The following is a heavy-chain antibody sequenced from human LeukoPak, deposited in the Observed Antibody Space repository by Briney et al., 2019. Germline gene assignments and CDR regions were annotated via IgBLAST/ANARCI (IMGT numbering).Heavy chain of an antibody. Sequence: PSETLSLTCTVSGGSISSNSYYWVWIRQPPGKGLEWIGSISYSGSTYYNPSLKSRVTISVDTSKNQFSLKVSSVTAADTAVYYCARHSSAARRWDYFDYWGQGTLVTVSS. J-gene: IGHJ4*02. V-gene: IGHV4-39*01. CDR1: GGSISSNSYY. D-gene: IGHD6-6*01. CDR2: ISYSGST. CDR3: ARHSSAARRWDYFDY.